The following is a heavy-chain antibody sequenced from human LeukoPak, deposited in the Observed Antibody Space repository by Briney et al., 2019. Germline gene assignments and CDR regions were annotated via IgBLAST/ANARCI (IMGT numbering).Heavy chain of an antibody. CDR3: STAKFDN. J-gene: IGHJ4*02. V-gene: IGHV3-48*01. Sequence: PGGSLRLSWAASGFPLSSYSINWVRQAPGKGLEWVSYIKIDSITANYADSVKGRFTISRDNSKNSLYLEMNSPEVEGTAVYYCSTAKFDNWGQGTLVTVSS. CDR1: GFPLSSYS. CDR2: IKIDSITA.